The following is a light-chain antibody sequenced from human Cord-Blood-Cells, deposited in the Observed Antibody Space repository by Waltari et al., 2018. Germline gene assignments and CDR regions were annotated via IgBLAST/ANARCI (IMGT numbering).Light chain of an antibody. CDR3: QQSYSTPWT. Sequence: DIQMTQSPSSLSASVGDRVTLTCRASHSISSYLNWYQQKPGKAPKLLIYAASSLQSGVPSRFSGSGSGTDFTLTISSLQPEDFATYYCQQSYSTPWTFGQGTKVEIK. CDR2: AAS. V-gene: IGKV1-39*01. J-gene: IGKJ1*01. CDR1: HSISSY.